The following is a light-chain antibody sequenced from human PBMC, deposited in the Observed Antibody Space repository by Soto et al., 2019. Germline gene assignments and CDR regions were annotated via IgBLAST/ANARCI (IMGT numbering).Light chain of an antibody. Sequence: EIVSTQSPGTLSLSPGERANLSGRASQSVSSSYLAWYPQKPGQAPRLLIYGASSRATGIPDRFSGSGSGTDFTLTIRRLEPEDFAVDYCQQYGSSGTFGGGTKVDIK. CDR2: GAS. CDR1: QSVSSSY. V-gene: IGKV3-20*01. J-gene: IGKJ4*02. CDR3: QQYGSSGT.